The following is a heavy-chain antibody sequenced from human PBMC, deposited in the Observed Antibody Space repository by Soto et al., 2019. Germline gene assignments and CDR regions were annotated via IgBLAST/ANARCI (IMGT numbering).Heavy chain of an antibody. Sequence: GGSLRLSCAASGFTFSSYAMHWVRQAPGKGLEWVAVISYDGSNKYYADSVKGRFTISRDNSKNTLYLQMNSLRAEDTAVYYCARESTVTIFYYYYGMDVWGQGTTVTVSS. J-gene: IGHJ6*02. CDR2: ISYDGSNK. CDR1: GFTFSSYA. CDR3: ARESTVTIFYYYYGMDV. V-gene: IGHV3-30-3*01. D-gene: IGHD4-17*01.